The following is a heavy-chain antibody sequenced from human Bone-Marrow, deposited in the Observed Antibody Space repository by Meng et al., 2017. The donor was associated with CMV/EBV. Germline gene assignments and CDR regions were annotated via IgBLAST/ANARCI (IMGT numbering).Heavy chain of an antibody. CDR2: IKGDGSHT. J-gene: IGHJ4*02. CDR1: GFTFSDYW. D-gene: IGHD6-13*01. V-gene: IGHV3-74*01. Sequence: GGSLRLSCTASGFTFSDYWMHWVRQTPGKGLLWVSRIKGDGSHTIYGDSVKGRFTTSRDNAKNTLYLQMNTLRVEDTAVYYCVRDGHSWNFDYWGQGSLVTVSS. CDR3: VRDGHSWNFDY.